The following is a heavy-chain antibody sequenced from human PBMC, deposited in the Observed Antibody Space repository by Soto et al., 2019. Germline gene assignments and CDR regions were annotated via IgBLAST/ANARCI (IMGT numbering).Heavy chain of an antibody. V-gene: IGHV3-11*06. Sequence: GGSLRLSCAASGFTFSDYYMSWIRQAPGKGLEWVSYISSSSSYTNYADSVKGRFTISRDNAKNSLYLQMNSLRAEDTAVYYCARTGGTADGIYYYYGMDVWGQGTTVTVSS. D-gene: IGHD6-13*01. CDR1: GFTFSDYY. CDR2: ISSSSSYT. CDR3: ARTGGTADGIYYYYGMDV. J-gene: IGHJ6*02.